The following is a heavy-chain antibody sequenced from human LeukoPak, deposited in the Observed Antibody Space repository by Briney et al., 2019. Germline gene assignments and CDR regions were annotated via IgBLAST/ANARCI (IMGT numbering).Heavy chain of an antibody. CDR1: GFTFSDYT. J-gene: IGHJ6*02. CDR2: ISSSSRTV. Sequence: GGSLRLSCAASGFTFSDYTMNWVRQAPGKGLEWLSYISSSSRTVYYADSVKGRFTISRDNAQKSLYLQMNSLRAEDTAVYYCARDVSYGAGNFYYYGMDVWGQGTTVTVSS. D-gene: IGHD3-10*01. V-gene: IGHV3-48*04. CDR3: ARDVSYGAGNFYYYGMDV.